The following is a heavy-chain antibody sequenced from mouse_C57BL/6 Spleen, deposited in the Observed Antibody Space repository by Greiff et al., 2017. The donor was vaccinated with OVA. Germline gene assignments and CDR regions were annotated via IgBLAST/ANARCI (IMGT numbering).Heavy chain of an antibody. CDR2: IYPGDGDT. CDR1: GYAFSSSW. CDR3: ARADYDYDWAWFAY. D-gene: IGHD2-4*01. Sequence: QVQLKQSGPELVKPGASVKISCKASGYAFSSSWMNWVKQRPGKGLEWIGRIYPGDGDTNYNGKFKGKATLTADKSSSTAYMQLRSLTSEDSAVYFCARADYDYDWAWFAYWGQGTLVTVSA. V-gene: IGHV1-82*01. J-gene: IGHJ3*01.